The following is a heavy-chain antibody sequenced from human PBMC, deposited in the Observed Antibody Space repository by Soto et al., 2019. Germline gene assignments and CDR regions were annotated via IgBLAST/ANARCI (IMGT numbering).Heavy chain of an antibody. Sequence: GGSLRLSCAVSGFTFDDNAMHWVRQAPEKGLEWVSGINWKSDIGYADSVKGRFTISRDNAENSLYLQMNSLRAEDTALYYCAISQDRGGRTTFIYWGQGTLVTVSS. CDR2: INWKSDI. J-gene: IGHJ4*02. CDR3: AISQDRGGRTTFIY. CDR1: GFTFDDNA. D-gene: IGHD3-16*01. V-gene: IGHV3-9*01.